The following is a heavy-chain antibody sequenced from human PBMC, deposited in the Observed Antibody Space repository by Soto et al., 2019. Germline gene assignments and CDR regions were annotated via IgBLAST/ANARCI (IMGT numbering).Heavy chain of an antibody. CDR2: IYYSGST. D-gene: IGHD3-9*01. J-gene: IGHJ5*02. CDR3: ARDVRYDILTGYWGWFDP. Sequence: SETLSLTCTVSGGSISSYYWSWIRQPPGKGLKWIGYIYYSGSTNYNPSLKSRVAISVDTSRNQFSLKLSSVTAADTAVYYCARDVRYDILTGYWGWFDPWGQGTLVTVSS. V-gene: IGHV4-59*01. CDR1: GGSISSYY.